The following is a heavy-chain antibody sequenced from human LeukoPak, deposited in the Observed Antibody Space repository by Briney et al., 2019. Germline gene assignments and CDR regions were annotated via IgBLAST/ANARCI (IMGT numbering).Heavy chain of an antibody. CDR2: ISSNGGST. D-gene: IGHD5/OR15-5a*01. J-gene: IGHJ4*02. Sequence: GGSLRLSCAASGFTFSSYAMHWVRQAPGKGREYVSAISSNGGSTYYANSVKGRFTISRDNSKNTLYLQMGSLRAEDMAVYYCARDLPAYYWGQGTLVTVSS. CDR3: ARDLPAYY. V-gene: IGHV3-64*01. CDR1: GFTFSSYA.